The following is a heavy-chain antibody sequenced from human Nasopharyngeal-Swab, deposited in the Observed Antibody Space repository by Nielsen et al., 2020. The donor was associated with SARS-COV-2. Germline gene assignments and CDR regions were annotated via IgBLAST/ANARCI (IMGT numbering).Heavy chain of an antibody. D-gene: IGHD3-10*01. CDR3: ARGTYYGSGRYYKHGMDV. J-gene: IGHJ6*02. Sequence: PSETLSLTCTVSGGSISSYYWSWIRQPPGKGLEWIGYIYYSGSTNYNPSLKSRVTISVDTSKNQFSLKLSSVTAADTAVYYCARGTYYGSGRYYKHGMDVWGQGTTVTVSS. V-gene: IGHV4-59*12. CDR2: IYYSGST. CDR1: GGSISSYY.